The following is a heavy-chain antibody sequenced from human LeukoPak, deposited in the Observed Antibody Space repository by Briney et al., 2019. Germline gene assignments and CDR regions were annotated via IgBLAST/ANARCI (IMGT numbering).Heavy chain of an antibody. V-gene: IGHV1-18*01. CDR1: GYTFTSYG. J-gene: IGHJ2*01. CDR3: AREVLAGFYWYFDL. CDR2: ISAYNGNT. Sequence: ASVKVSFKASGYTFTSYGISWVRQAPGQGLEWMGWISAYNGNTNYAQKLQGRVTMTTDTSTSTAYMELRSLRSDDTAVYYCAREVLAGFYWYFDLWGRGTLVTVSS.